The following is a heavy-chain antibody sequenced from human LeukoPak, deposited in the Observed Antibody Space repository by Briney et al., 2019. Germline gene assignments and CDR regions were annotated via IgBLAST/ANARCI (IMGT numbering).Heavy chain of an antibody. J-gene: IGHJ5*02. CDR2: ISPSGTVI. CDR1: GFTFTDYY. V-gene: IGHV3-11*04. D-gene: IGHD1-7*01. Sequence: GGSLRLSCSASGFTFTDYYMSWIRQAPGKGLEWVSYISPSGTVIYYGDSVKGRFTISRDNAKNTLYLQMNSLRAEDTAVYYCARDRNWNFLPEFDPWGQGTLVTVSS. CDR3: ARDRNWNFLPEFDP.